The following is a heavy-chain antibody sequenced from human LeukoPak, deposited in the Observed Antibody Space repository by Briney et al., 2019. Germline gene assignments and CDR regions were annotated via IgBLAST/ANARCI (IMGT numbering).Heavy chain of an antibody. D-gene: IGHD2-21*02. V-gene: IGHV5-51*01. CDR2: IYPGDSDT. Sequence: GASLQISCKGSGSIFTSYWIGWVRQLPGKGLEWMGIIYPGDSDTRYSPSFQGQVTTSADKSISTAYLQWCSLKASDTAMYYCARTVVTATDSFGYWGQGTLVTVSS. CDR1: GSIFTSYW. CDR3: ARTVVTATDSFGY. J-gene: IGHJ4*02.